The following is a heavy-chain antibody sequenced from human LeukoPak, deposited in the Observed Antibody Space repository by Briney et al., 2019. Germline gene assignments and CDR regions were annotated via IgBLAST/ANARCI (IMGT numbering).Heavy chain of an antibody. CDR2: IKSDGITI. D-gene: IGHD4-17*01. V-gene: IGHV3-74*01. J-gene: IGHJ4*02. CDR3: ARDGYGDLDY. Sequence: GGSLRLSCAASGFTFSNYMMHWVRQAPGKGLVWVSRIKSDGITITYADSVKGRFTISRDNAKNSLYLQMNSLRAEDTAVYYCARDGYGDLDYWGQGTLVTVSS. CDR1: GFTFSNYM.